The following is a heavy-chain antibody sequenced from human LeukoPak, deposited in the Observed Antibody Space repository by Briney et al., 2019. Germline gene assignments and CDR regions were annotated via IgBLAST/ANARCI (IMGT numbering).Heavy chain of an antibody. CDR2: INAGNGNT. CDR3: AREGVVTYERYPGDY. CDR1: GYTFTSFA. J-gene: IGHJ4*02. V-gene: IGHV1-3*01. D-gene: IGHD3-3*01. Sequence: GASVKVSCKASGYTFTSFAMHWVRQAPGQRLEWMGWINAGNGNTKYSQKFQGRVTITRDTSASTAYMELSSLRSEDTAVYYCAREGVVTYERYPGDYWGQGTLVTVSS.